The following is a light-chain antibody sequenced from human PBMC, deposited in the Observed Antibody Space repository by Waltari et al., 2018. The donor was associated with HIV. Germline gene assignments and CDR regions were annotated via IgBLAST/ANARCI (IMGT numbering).Light chain of an antibody. Sequence: QSVLTQPPSVFGAPGQRVTISCTGSSTNIGAGYDVHWYKQLPGTAPKLLIYGNSNRPSGVPDRFSGSKSGTSASLAITGLQAEDEADYYCQSYDSSLSGSGVFGGGTKLTVL. V-gene: IGLV1-40*01. CDR3: QSYDSSLSGSGV. CDR2: GNS. J-gene: IGLJ3*02. CDR1: STNIGAGYD.